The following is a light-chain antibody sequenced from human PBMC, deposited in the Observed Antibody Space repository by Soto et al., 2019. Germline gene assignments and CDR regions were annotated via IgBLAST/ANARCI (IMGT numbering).Light chain of an antibody. V-gene: IGLV2-23*01. J-gene: IGLJ2*01. Sequence: QSVLTQPASVSGSPGQSITISCTGTSSDVGSYNLVSWFQQHPGKAPKFMIYEGSKRPSGVSNRFSGSKSGNTASLTISGLQAEDEADYYCCSYAGSGSVIFGGGTKLTVL. CDR3: CSYAGSGSVI. CDR1: SSDVGSYNL. CDR2: EGS.